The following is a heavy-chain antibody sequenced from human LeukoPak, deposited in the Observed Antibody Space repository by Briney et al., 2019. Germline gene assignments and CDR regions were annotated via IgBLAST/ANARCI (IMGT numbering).Heavy chain of an antibody. D-gene: IGHD2-15*01. CDR2: ISYDGTNE. V-gene: IGHV3-30*18. CDR1: GFIFSGSG. J-gene: IGHJ4*01. CDR3: AKDSGGSVLED. Sequence: GGSLRLSCAASGFIFSGSGMHWVRQAPGQGKEWVAIISYDGTNENYCDSVKGRFTISRDNSNSTLYLHMNSLRHDDTAVYYCAKDSGGSVLEDWGHGSLVIVSS.